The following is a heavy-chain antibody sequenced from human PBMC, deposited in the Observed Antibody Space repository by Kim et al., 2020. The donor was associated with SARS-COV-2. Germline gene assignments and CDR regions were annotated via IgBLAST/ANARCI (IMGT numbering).Heavy chain of an antibody. CDR2: ISSSGSTF. J-gene: IGHJ6*02. CDR1: GFTFSDYY. V-gene: IGHV3-11*01. Sequence: GGSLRLSCAASGFTFSDYYMSWIRQAPGKGLEWVSYISSSGSTFYYADSVKGRFTISRDNDKNSLYLQMNSLRADDTAVYYCARDQVVVVPAAMSYYGMDIWGQGTTVTVSS. CDR3: ARDQVVVVPAAMSYYGMDI. D-gene: IGHD2-2*01.